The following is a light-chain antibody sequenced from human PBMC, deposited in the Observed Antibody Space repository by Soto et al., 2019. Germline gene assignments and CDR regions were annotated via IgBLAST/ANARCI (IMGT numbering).Light chain of an antibody. J-gene: IGKJ5*01. CDR3: QQARSFPVT. CDR2: KAS. Sequence: IHMTHSPSTLSGSVLYRVTITFLASQTISSWLAWYQQKPGKAPKLLIYKASILKSGVPSRFSGSGSGTDFTLTITSLQSEDFATYYCQQARSFPVTFGQGTRLEIK. V-gene: IGKV1-5*03. CDR1: QTISSW.